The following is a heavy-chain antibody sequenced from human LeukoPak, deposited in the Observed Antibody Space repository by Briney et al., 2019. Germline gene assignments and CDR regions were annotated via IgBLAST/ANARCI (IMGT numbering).Heavy chain of an antibody. V-gene: IGHV4-4*08. Sequence: SETLSLTCTVSGGSISSYYWSWIRQPPGKGLEWIGRIYTSGSTNYNPSLKSRITISVDTSKNQFSLKLSSVTAADTAVYYCARDLSSGWYGYYYYMDVWGKGTTVTISS. CDR1: GGSISSYY. CDR2: IYTSGST. J-gene: IGHJ6*03. CDR3: ARDLSSGWYGYYYYMDV. D-gene: IGHD6-19*01.